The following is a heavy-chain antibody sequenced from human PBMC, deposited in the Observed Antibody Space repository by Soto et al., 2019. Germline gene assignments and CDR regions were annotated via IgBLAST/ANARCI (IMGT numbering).Heavy chain of an antibody. V-gene: IGHV1-18*01. J-gene: IGHJ4*02. CDR3: ARDVVYGLIDV. CDR1: GYTFTSYG. D-gene: IGHD4-17*01. Sequence: QVQLVQSGGEVKKPGASVKVSCKASGYTFTSYGISWVRQAPGQGLEWMGWINAYNGNTNYAQKVQGRVTMTTGTSTSTAYMGLGSLRSGATAVYYCARDVVYGLIDVWGQGTLVTVSS. CDR2: INAYNGNT.